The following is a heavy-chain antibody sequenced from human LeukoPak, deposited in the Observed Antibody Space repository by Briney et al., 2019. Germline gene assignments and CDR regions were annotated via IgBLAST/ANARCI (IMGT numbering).Heavy chain of an antibody. J-gene: IGHJ3*01. Sequence: SQTLSLTCSVSGSSISRGNYWGWIRQPPGKGLEWLGSMSHGGSSDYNPSLKSRVTILLDTSKNHFSLKLTSVTAADTAMYYCARGMQLLVRDAFDVWGLGTMVTVSS. CDR2: MSHGGSS. D-gene: IGHD6-13*01. CDR1: GSSISRGNY. V-gene: IGHV4-38-2*02. CDR3: ARGMQLLVRDAFDV.